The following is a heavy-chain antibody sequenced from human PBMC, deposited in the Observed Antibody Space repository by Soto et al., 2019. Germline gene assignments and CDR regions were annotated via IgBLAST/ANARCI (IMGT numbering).Heavy chain of an antibody. CDR2: MNPNSGNT. J-gene: IGHJ5*02. D-gene: IGHD6-6*01. CDR1: GYTFTSYD. V-gene: IGHV1-8*01. CDR3: ARKGRLSIAARTQNWFDP. Sequence: GASVKVSCKASGYTFTSYDINWVRQATGQGLEWMGWMNPNSGNTGYAQKFQGRVTMTRNTSISTAYMELSSLRSEDTAVYYCARKGRLSIAARTQNWFDPWGQGTLVTVSS.